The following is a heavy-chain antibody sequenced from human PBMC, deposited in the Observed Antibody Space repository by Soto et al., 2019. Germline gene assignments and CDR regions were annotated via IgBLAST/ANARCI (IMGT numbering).Heavy chain of an antibody. Sequence: GGSLRLSCAASGFTFSSYGMHWVRQAPGKGLEWVAVIWYDGSNKYYADSVKGRFTISRDNSKNTLYLQMNSLRAADTAVYYCAGAIGLKWLRFDDYWGQGTLVTVSS. V-gene: IGHV3-33*01. CDR3: AGAIGLKWLRFDDY. CDR1: GFTFSSYG. D-gene: IGHD5-12*01. J-gene: IGHJ4*02. CDR2: IWYDGSNK.